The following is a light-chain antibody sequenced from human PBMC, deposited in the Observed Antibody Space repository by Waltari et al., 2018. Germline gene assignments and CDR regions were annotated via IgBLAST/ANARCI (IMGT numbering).Light chain of an antibody. CDR2: DVK. J-gene: IGLJ1*01. V-gene: IGLV2-14*03. Sequence: QSALTQPASVSGSPGQSITISCTGASRDVGGYNFVSWYQQRPGKAPKLLFYDVKNRPSGISNRFSASKSGNTASLTISGRQAEDEADYYCTSYTLGGIPLYVFGTGTTVTVL. CDR3: TSYTLGGIPLYV. CDR1: SRDVGGYNF.